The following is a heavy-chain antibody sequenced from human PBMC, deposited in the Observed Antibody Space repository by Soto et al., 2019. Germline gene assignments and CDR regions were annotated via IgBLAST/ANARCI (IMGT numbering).Heavy chain of an antibody. CDR2: ISGSGGST. V-gene: IGHV3-23*01. D-gene: IGHD1-20*01. Sequence: HPGGSLRLSCAASGFTFSSYAMSWVRQAPGKGLEWVSAISGSGGSTYYADSVKGRFTISRDNSKNTLYLQMNSLRAEDTAVYYCAKDRNNWNRVCCGMDVWGQGTTVTVSS. J-gene: IGHJ6*02. CDR3: AKDRNNWNRVCCGMDV. CDR1: GFTFSSYA.